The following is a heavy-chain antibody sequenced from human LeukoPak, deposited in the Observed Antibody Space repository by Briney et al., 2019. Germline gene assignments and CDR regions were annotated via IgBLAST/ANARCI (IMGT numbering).Heavy chain of an antibody. Sequence: GESLKISCKGSGYSFTSYCIGYVRQMPGKGLEWRGFIYPGDSDTIYSPSFQGQVTISSDKSVSTAYLQWSSLKASDTAMYYCARRTYYYGSGSYYGFDPWGQGTLVTVSS. CDR1: GYSFTSYC. D-gene: IGHD3-10*01. CDR3: ARRTYYYGSGSYYGFDP. J-gene: IGHJ5*02. CDR2: IYPGDSDT. V-gene: IGHV5-51*01.